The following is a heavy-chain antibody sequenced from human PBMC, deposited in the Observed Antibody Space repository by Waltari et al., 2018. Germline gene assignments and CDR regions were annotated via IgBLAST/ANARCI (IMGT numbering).Heavy chain of an antibody. CDR1: GYTFTSYA. Sequence: QVQLVQSGAEVKKPGASVKVSCKASGYTFTSYAMHWVRQAPGQRLEWMGWINAGNGNTKYSQKFQGRVTITRDTSASTAYMELSSLRSEDTAVYYCARDPRRYYDSSGYSSWGQGTLVTVSS. CDR2: INAGNGNT. J-gene: IGHJ4*02. D-gene: IGHD3-22*01. V-gene: IGHV1-3*01. CDR3: ARDPRRYYDSSGYSS.